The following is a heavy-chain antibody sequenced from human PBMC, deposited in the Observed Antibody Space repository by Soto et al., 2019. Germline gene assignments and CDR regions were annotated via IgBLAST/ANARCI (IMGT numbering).Heavy chain of an antibody. CDR2: ISYDGSNK. CDR1: GFTFSSYG. V-gene: IGHV3-30*03. Sequence: LRLSCAASGFTFSSYGMHWVRQAPGKGLEWVAVISYDGSNKYYADSVKGRFTISRDNSKNTLYLQMNSLRAEDTAVYYCARVRVYDSSGYFDYWGQGTLVTVSS. J-gene: IGHJ4*02. D-gene: IGHD3-22*01. CDR3: ARVRVYDSSGYFDY.